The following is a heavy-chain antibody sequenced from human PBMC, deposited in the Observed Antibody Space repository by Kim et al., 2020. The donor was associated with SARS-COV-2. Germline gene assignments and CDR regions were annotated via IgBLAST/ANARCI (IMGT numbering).Heavy chain of an antibody. Sequence: GGSLRLFCVVSGFSFSNYSMNWVRQAPGKGLEWLSYITSSGFTKSYADSVKGRFAISRDNAKNSLYLQMNSLRAEDTAVYYCARGGSTYPRGYSWGQGTL. CDR1: GFSFSNYS. D-gene: IGHD2-15*01. CDR3: ARGGSTYPRGYS. J-gene: IGHJ4*02. V-gene: IGHV3-48*04. CDR2: ITSSGFTK.